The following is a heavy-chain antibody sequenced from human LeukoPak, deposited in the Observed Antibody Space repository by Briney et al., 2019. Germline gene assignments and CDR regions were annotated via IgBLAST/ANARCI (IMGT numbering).Heavy chain of an antibody. CDR1: GFSFGSYS. CDR2: ISSSSIYI. CDR3: ARSWYYDSGGYPSGAFDI. Sequence: GGSLRLSCVASGFSFGSYSMNWVRQAPGKGLEWVSFISSSSIYIYYADSVKGRFTISRDNAKNSLHLQMNSLRAEDTAVYYCARSWYYDSGGYPSGAFDIWGQGTMVTVSS. V-gene: IGHV3-21*01. D-gene: IGHD3-22*01. J-gene: IGHJ3*02.